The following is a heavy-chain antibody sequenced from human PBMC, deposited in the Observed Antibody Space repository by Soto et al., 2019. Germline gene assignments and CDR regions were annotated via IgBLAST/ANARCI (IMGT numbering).Heavy chain of an antibody. Sequence: SETLSLTCTVSGGSISSGDYYWSWIRQPPGKGLEWIGYIYYSGSTYYNPSLKSRVTISVDTSKNQFSLKLSSVTAADTAVYYCARTLRLGELSLPRSNWFDPWGQGTLVTVSS. D-gene: IGHD3-16*02. CDR3: ARTLRLGELSLPRSNWFDP. V-gene: IGHV4-30-4*01. CDR2: IYYSGST. CDR1: GGSISSGDYY. J-gene: IGHJ5*02.